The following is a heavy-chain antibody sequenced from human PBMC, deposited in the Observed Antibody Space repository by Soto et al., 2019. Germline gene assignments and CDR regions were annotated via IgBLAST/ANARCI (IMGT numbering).Heavy chain of an antibody. D-gene: IGHD5-12*01. CDR2: IDPSDSFS. CDR1: GDSLSNYW. Sequence: GESLKISCKASGDSLSNYWITWVRQMPGKGLEWMGRIDPSDSFSDYSPSFRGHVTISADKSINTASLQWSSLKASDTAMYYCVRHGVDSPAASWFDPWGQGTLVAVSS. CDR3: VRHGVDSPAASWFDP. V-gene: IGHV5-10-1*01. J-gene: IGHJ5*02.